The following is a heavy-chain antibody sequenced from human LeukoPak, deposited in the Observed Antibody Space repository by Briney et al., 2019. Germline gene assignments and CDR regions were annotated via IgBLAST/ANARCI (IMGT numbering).Heavy chain of an antibody. CDR3: ARDLAHYYDSSGYYYPNGGG. CDR2: ISSSSSYI. CDR1: GFTFSSYS. J-gene: IGHJ4*02. V-gene: IGHV3-21*01. D-gene: IGHD3-22*01. Sequence: GGSLRLSCAASGFTFSSYSMNWVRQAPGKGLEWVSSISSSSSYIYYADSVKGRFTIPRDNAKNSLYLQMNSLRAEDTAVYYCARDLAHYYDSSGYYYPNGGGWGQGTLVTVSS.